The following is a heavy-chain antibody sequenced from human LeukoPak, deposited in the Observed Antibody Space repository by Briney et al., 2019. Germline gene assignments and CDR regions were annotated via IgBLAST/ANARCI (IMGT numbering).Heavy chain of an antibody. D-gene: IGHD3-22*01. J-gene: IGHJ3*02. Sequence: KPSETLSLTCSVSGVSISSSDYNWGWIRQPPGKGLEWIGSIYFGRSPVYNPSLKSRVTISVDTSRKQFSLTLSSVTAADTAVYYCARRDSSDYYYVKAFDIWGQGTMVTVSS. V-gene: IGHV4-39*01. CDR3: ARRDSSDYYYVKAFDI. CDR1: GVSISSSDYN. CDR2: IYFGRSP.